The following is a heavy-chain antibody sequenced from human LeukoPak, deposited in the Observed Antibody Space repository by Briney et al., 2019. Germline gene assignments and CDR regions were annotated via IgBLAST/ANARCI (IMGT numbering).Heavy chain of an antibody. D-gene: IGHD5-24*01. CDR3: ARHPRDGYNSPYFYYDVAV. Sequence: PSETLSLTCSVSGGSISRYYWSWIRQPPGKGLEWIGDIYYNASTNYNPSLKSRVTISVDTSKNQFSLKLSSVTAADTAVYYCARHPRDGYNSPYFYYDVAVWGHGTTVTVSS. V-gene: IGHV4-59*08. CDR2: IYYNAST. J-gene: IGHJ6*02. CDR1: GGSISRYY.